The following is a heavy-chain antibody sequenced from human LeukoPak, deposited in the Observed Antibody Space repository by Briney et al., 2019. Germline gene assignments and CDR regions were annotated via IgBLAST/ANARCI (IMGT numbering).Heavy chain of an antibody. D-gene: IGHD3-22*01. Sequence: SQTLSLTCTVSGGSISSGGYYWSWIRQPPGKGVEWIGHIQHSGGTYYSPSLRSRVTMSLDRSKNQFSLNLSSATAADTAVYYCASPMTLVLRGLAGIDAFNIWGQGTMVTVSS. CDR2: IQHSGGT. CDR3: ASPMTLVLRGLAGIDAFNI. CDR1: GGSISSGGYY. J-gene: IGHJ3*02. V-gene: IGHV4-30-2*01.